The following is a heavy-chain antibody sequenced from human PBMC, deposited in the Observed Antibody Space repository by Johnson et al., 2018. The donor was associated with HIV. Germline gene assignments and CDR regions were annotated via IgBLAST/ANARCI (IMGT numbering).Heavy chain of an antibody. V-gene: IGHV3-30*03. Sequence: QVQLVESGGGVVQPGRSLRLSCAASGFTFSSYGMHWVRQAPGKGLEWVAVISYDGSNKYYADSVKGRFTISRDNSKNTLYLQMNSLRAEDTAVYYCAREGDRSGMFFLDAFDIWGQGTMVTVSS. CDR3: AREGDRSGMFFLDAFDI. J-gene: IGHJ3*02. CDR1: GFTFSSYG. D-gene: IGHD6-25*01. CDR2: ISYDGSNK.